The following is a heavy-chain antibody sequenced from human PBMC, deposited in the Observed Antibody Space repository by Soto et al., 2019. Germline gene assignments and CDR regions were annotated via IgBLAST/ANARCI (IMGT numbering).Heavy chain of an antibody. Sequence: EVQLVESEGGLVQRGGSLRLSCAASGFTFNYYWMHWVRQAPGQGLVWVSHIHSDGSTTTYADSVKGRFTISRDNAKNTLYLQMSRLRAEDTAVYYCVRGDKGGFDLWGQGTTVTVSS. CDR3: VRGDKGGFDL. V-gene: IGHV3-74*01. CDR1: GFTFNYYW. J-gene: IGHJ3*01. CDR2: IHSDGSTT. D-gene: IGHD2-21*02.